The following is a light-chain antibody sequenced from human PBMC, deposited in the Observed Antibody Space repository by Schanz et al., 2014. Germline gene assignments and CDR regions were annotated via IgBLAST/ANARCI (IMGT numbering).Light chain of an antibody. CDR2: GAF. J-gene: IGKJ2*01. V-gene: IGKV3D-15*01. CDR3: QQYSDWPGYT. CDR1: QSLSKNY. Sequence: EILITQSPATLSVSPGQRATLSCRASQSLSKNYLAWYQQKPGQAPRLLMYGAFIRAAGIPDRFTGGGSGTDFTLTISSLQSEDFAVYYCQQYSDWPGYTFGQGTKLEIK.